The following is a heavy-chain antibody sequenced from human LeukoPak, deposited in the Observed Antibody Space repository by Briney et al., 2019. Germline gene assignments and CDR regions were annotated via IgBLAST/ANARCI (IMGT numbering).Heavy chain of an antibody. V-gene: IGHV3-30*02. CDR3: AKGPYDSSGYYYPPDY. CDR2: IRYDGSNK. D-gene: IGHD3-22*01. CDR1: GFTFSSYG. Sequence: GGSLRLSCAASGFTFSSYGMHWVRQAPGKGLEWVAFIRYDGSNKYYADSVKGRFTISRDNSKNTLYLQMNSLRAEDTAVYYCAKGPYDSSGYYYPPDYWGQGTLVTVSS. J-gene: IGHJ4*02.